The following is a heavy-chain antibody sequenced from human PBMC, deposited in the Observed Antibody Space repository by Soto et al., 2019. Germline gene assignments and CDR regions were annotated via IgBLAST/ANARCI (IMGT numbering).Heavy chain of an antibody. V-gene: IGHV3-33*01. J-gene: IGHJ4*02. CDR2: IWYDGSNK. Sequence: QVQLVESGGGVVQPGRSLRLSCAASGFTFSSYGMHWVRQAPGKGLEWVAVIWYDGSNKYYADSVKGRFTISRDNSKNTLYLQMNSLRAEDTAVYYCAREVPPREGYFDYWGQGTLVTVSS. CDR1: GFTFSSYG. D-gene: IGHD1-26*01. CDR3: AREVPPREGYFDY.